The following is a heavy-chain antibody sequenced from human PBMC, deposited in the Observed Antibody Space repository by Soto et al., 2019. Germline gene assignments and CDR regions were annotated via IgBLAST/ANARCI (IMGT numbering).Heavy chain of an antibody. D-gene: IGHD2-2*02. Sequence: SETLSLTCTVSGGSISSYYWSWIRQPPGKGLDCIGYIYYSGSTNYNPSLKSRVTISVDTSKNQFSLKLSSVTAADTAVYYCARREGYCSSTSCYNGWFDPWGQGTLVTVSS. CDR3: ARREGYCSSTSCYNGWFDP. CDR1: GGSISSYY. J-gene: IGHJ5*02. V-gene: IGHV4-59*08. CDR2: IYYSGST.